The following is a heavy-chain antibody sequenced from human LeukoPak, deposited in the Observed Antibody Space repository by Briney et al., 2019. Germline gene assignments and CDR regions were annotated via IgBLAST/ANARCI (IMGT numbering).Heavy chain of an antibody. CDR2: ISSSSSYI. V-gene: IGHV3-21*01. D-gene: IGHD2-2*01. J-gene: IGHJ4*02. CDR3: ARDTRLAFDY. Sequence: GGSLRLSCAASGFTFSSYSMNWVRQAPGKGLGWVSSISSSSSYIYYADSVKGRFTISRDNAKNSLYLQVNSLRAEDTAVYYCARDTRLAFDYWGQGTLVTVSS. CDR1: GFTFSSYS.